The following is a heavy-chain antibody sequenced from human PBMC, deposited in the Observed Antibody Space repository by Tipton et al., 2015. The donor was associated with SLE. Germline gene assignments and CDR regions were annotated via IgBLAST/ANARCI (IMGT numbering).Heavy chain of an antibody. CDR2: IYYSGST. J-gene: IGHJ4*02. V-gene: IGHV4-59*08. D-gene: IGHD4-17*01. CDR3: ARRVGYGDYPGGYDY. CDR1: GGSISSYY. Sequence: LRLSCTVSGGSISSYYWSWIRQPPGKGLEWIGYIYYSGSTNYNPSLKSRVTISVDTSRNQFSLRVRSVTAADTAVYYCARRVGYGDYPGGYDYWGQGTLVTVSS.